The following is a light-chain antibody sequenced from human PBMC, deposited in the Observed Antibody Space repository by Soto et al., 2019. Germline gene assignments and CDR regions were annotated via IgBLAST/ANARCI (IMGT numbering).Light chain of an antibody. CDR3: QSYDSSLSGFYV. CDR2: GNS. CDR1: SSNIGAGYD. V-gene: IGLV1-40*01. Sequence: QSVLTQPPSVSRAPGQRVTISCTGSSSNIGAGYDVHWYQQLPGTAPKLLIYGNSNRPSGVPDRFSRSKSGTSASLAITGLQAEDEADYYCQSYDSSLSGFYVFGTGTKLTVL. J-gene: IGLJ1*01.